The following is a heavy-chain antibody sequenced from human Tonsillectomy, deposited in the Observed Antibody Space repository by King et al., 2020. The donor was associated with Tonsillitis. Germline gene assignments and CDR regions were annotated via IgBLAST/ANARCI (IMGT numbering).Heavy chain of an antibody. CDR1: GGSFSGFY. CDR2: INHSGST. J-gene: IGHJ4*02. D-gene: IGHD3-10*02. Sequence: VQLQQWGAGLLKPSETLSLTCAVYGGSFSGFYWSWIRQPPGKGLEWIGEINHSGSTNYNPSLKSRVTISVDTSKNQFSLKLSPVTAADTAVYYCARVTRFGEFLIDYWGQGTLVTVSS. CDR3: ARVTRFGEFLIDY. V-gene: IGHV4-34*01.